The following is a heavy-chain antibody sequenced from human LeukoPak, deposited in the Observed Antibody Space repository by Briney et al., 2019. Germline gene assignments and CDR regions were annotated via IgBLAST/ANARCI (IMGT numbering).Heavy chain of an antibody. CDR3: ARGAARMVEMATIISFEY. V-gene: IGHV3-23*01. J-gene: IGHJ4*02. CDR1: GFTFSTYG. CDR2: ISGSGDST. Sequence: GGSLRLSCAASGFTFSTYGMSWVRQAPGKGLEWVSAISGSGDSTYYADSVKGRFTISRDNSKNTLFLQMNSLRGEDTAVYYCARGAARMVEMATIISFEYWGQGILVTVSS. D-gene: IGHD5-24*01.